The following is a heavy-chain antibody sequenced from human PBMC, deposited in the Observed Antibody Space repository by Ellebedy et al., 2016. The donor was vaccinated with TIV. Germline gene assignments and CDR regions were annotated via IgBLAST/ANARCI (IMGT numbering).Heavy chain of an antibody. D-gene: IGHD3-10*01. CDR3: AREGGSGSYYITFDY. J-gene: IGHJ4*02. Sequence: GESLKISXAASGFTFSSYAMHWVRQAPGKGLEWVAVISYDGSNKYYADSVKGRFTISRDNSKNTLYLQMNSLRAEDTAVYYCAREGGSGSYYITFDYWGQGTLVTVSS. CDR1: GFTFSSYA. V-gene: IGHV3-30-3*01. CDR2: ISYDGSNK.